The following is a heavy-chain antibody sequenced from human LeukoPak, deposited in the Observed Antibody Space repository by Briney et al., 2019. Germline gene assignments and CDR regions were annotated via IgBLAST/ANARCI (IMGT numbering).Heavy chain of an antibody. CDR3: ARSSGYSYGSYYFDY. D-gene: IGHD5-18*01. V-gene: IGHV1-69*13. Sequence: GASVKVSCRASGGTFSSYAISWVRQAPGQGLEWMGGIIPIFGTANYAQKFQGRVTITADESTSTAYMELSSLRSEDTAVYYCARSSGYSYGSYYFDYWGQGTLVTVSS. CDR1: GGTFSSYA. CDR2: IIPIFGTA. J-gene: IGHJ4*02.